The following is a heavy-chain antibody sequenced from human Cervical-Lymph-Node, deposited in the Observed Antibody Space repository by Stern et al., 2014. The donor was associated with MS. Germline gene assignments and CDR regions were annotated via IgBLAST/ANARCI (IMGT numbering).Heavy chain of an antibody. D-gene: IGHD3-22*01. Sequence: EVHLDYSGAEVKNPGASLKISCRTSGYTFINFWIGWVRQMPGIVLEWMGVIYPADSDTPSSPSFQGQVTISADESISTAYLQWRSLKASDTAMYYCVRRRDSAGYDTFDLWGQGTMLIVSS. CDR2: IYPADSDT. J-gene: IGHJ3*01. CDR1: GYTFINFW. V-gene: IGHV5-51*01. CDR3: VRRRDSAGYDTFDL.